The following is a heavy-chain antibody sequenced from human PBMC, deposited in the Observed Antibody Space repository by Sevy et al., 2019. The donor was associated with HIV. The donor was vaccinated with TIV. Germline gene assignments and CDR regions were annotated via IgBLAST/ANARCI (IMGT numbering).Heavy chain of an antibody. J-gene: IGHJ4*02. CDR3: AKRRELERRLDYFDY. CDR2: IRYDGSNK. V-gene: IGHV3-30*02. CDR1: GFTFSSYG. Sequence: GGSLRLSCAASGFTFSSYGMHWVRQAPGKGLEWVAFIRYDGSNKYYADSVKGRFTISGDNSKNTLYLQMNSLRAEDTAVYYCAKRRELERRLDYFDYWGQGTLVTVSS. D-gene: IGHD1-1*01.